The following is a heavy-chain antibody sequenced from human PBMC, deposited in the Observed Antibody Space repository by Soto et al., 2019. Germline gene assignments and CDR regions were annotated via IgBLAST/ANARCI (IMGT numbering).Heavy chain of an antibody. D-gene: IGHD5-18*01. J-gene: IGHJ3*02. CDR2: ISAYNGNT. CDR3: AREDTRMDAFDI. V-gene: IGHV1-18*01. Sequence: SCKASGYTFTSYGISWVRQAPGQGLEWMGWISAYNGNTNYAQKLQGRVTMTTDTSTSTAYMELRSLRSDDTAVYYCAREDTRMDAFDIWGQGTMVTVSS. CDR1: GYTFTSYG.